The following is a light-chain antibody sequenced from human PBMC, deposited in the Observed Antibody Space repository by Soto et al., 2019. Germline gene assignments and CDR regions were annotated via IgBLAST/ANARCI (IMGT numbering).Light chain of an antibody. V-gene: IGKV1-39*01. CDR2: TAS. CDR3: QQSHSSPLS. CDR1: QSISRN. J-gene: IGKJ4*01. Sequence: IQMTQSPSSLSASVGDRVTITCRASQSISRNLNWYQQKPGKAPELLIYTASNLQSGVPSRFSGSGSGTDFALTISSLQPEDSAFYSCQQSHSSPLSFGGGTKVEFK.